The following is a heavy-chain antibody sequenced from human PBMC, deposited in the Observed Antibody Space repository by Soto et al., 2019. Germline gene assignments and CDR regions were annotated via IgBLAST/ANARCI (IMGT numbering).Heavy chain of an antibody. CDR1: GGSISNYF. Sequence: QVQLQESGPGLVKSSETLSLTCRVSGGSISNYFWSWIRQPPGKGLEWIGYIFNSGSTIYSPSLKGRVTLTLDTSKNQFSLRLGSVTVADTAIYYCARGPETYYMDVWGKGTTVTVSS. CDR2: IFNSGST. CDR3: ARGPETYYMDV. J-gene: IGHJ6*03. V-gene: IGHV4-59*01.